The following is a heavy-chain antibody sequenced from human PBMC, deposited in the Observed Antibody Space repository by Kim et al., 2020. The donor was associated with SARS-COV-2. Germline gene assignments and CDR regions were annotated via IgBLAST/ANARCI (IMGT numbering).Heavy chain of an antibody. J-gene: IGHJ5*02. D-gene: IGHD3-10*01. Sequence: PSLNSRVTIAVDTSKNQFSRKLSSVTAADTAVYYCARDAYYGSGSYWFDPWGQGTLVTVSS. CDR3: ARDAYYGSGSYWFDP. V-gene: IGHV4-31*02.